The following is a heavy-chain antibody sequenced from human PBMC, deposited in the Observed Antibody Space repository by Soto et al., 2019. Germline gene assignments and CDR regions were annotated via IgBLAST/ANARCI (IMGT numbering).Heavy chain of an antibody. CDR1: GASISSGGHS. Sequence: SETLSLTCAVSGASISSGGHSWSWVRQPPGKGLEWVGYIYHSGSTYYNPSLRSRVIISVDRSKNQFSLKLSSVTAADTAVYYCARGNVVAIDYWGQGTLVTVSS. D-gene: IGHD2-21*01. V-gene: IGHV4-30-2*01. CDR3: ARGNVVAIDY. J-gene: IGHJ4*02. CDR2: IYHSGST.